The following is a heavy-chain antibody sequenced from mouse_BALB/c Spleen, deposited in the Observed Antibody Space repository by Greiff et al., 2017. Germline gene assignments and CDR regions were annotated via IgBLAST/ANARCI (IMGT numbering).Heavy chain of an antibody. J-gene: IGHJ4*01. CDR3: ARRFTTGDYYAMDY. CDR2: ISSGGSYT. Sequence: EVQVVESGGDLVKPGGSLKLSCAASGFTFSSYGMSWVRQTPDKRLEWVATISSGGSYTYYPDSVKGRFTISRDNAKNTLYLQMSSLKSEDTAMYYCARRFTTGDYYAMDYWGQGTSVTVSS. V-gene: IGHV5-6*01. CDR1: GFTFSSYG. D-gene: IGHD1-1*01.